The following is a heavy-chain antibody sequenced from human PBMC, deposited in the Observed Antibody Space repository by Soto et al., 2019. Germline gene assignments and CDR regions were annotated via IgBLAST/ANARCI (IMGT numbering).Heavy chain of an antibody. CDR3: ARGQEDILTGNWFDP. D-gene: IGHD3-9*01. CDR1: GGSFSGYY. J-gene: IGHJ5*02. V-gene: IGHV4-59*12. Sequence: SETLSLTCAVYGGSFSGYYWSWIRQPPGKGLEWIGYIYYSGSTNYNPSLKSRVTISVDTSKNQFSLKLSSVTAADTAVYYCARGQEDILTGNWFDPWGQGTLVTVSS. CDR2: IYYSGST.